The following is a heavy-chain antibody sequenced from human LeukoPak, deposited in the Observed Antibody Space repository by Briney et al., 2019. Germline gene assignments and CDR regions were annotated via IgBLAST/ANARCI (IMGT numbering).Heavy chain of an antibody. Sequence: PGGSLRLPCVVSGSTFSRYYMGWVRQSPGKGLEWVAMTASDGGDRNYVDSVKGRFTIYRDNSKNTLYLQMNSLAAEDTAVYYCAFLIREPQHWGQGTLVTVSS. J-gene: IGHJ1*01. CDR3: AFLIREPQH. V-gene: IGHV3-7*01. CDR2: TASDGGDR. CDR1: GSTFSRYY. D-gene: IGHD1-26*01.